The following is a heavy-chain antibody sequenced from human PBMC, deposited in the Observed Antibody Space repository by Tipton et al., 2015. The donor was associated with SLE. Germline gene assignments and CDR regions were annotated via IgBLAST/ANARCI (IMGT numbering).Heavy chain of an antibody. V-gene: IGHV3-49*03. CDR1: GFDFADFS. CDR2: IRRKPYGGTT. CDR3: ARGGYNFWSAEFDP. J-gene: IGHJ5*02. Sequence: SLRLSCSASGFDFADFSMSWLRQAPGKGLEWVGFIRRKPYGGTTEYAASVKGRFTISRDDSKSIAYLQMDSLETDDTAVYYCARGGYNFWSAEFDPWGQGTLVTVSS. D-gene: IGHD3-3*01.